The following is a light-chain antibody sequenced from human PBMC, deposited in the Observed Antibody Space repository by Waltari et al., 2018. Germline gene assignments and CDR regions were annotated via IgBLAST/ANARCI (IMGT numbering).Light chain of an antibody. CDR2: DTS. J-gene: IGKJ5*01. V-gene: IGKV3-11*01. CDR1: QSVSNS. CDR3: QQRGNWPLSIA. Sequence: EFVLTQSPATLSFHPGESATLSCRASQSVSNSLARYQQKPGQAPRLLIYDTSNRATGIPARFSGSGSGTDFTLTISSLEPEDFAVYYCQQRGNWPLSIAFGQGTRLEIK.